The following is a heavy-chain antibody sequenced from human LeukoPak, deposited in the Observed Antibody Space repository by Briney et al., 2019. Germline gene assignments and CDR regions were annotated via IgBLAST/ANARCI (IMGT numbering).Heavy chain of an antibody. Sequence: ASVKVSCKASGYTFTSNGISWVRQAPGQGLEWMGWISAYNGNSNYAQKLQGRVTMTTDTSTSTAYMELRSLRSDDTAVYYCARDNNWNDRNYFDYWGQGTLVTVSS. J-gene: IGHJ4*02. CDR2: ISAYNGNS. D-gene: IGHD1-1*01. V-gene: IGHV1-18*01. CDR3: ARDNNWNDRNYFDY. CDR1: GYTFTSNG.